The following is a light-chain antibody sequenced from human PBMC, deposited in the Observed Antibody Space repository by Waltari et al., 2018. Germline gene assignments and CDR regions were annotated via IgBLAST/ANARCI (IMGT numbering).Light chain of an antibody. CDR2: YAS. CDR3: QLYDSTHGFS. CDR1: QRVANNY. Sequence: EIVLTQSPGTLSLSPGEGATLSCRASQRVANNYVAWYRQKPGQAPSLLIYYASSRATGVRDRISGSGSGTDFTLTLSRLEPEDFAVYFCQLYDSTHGFSFGQGTKLEIK. V-gene: IGKV3-20*01. J-gene: IGKJ2*03.